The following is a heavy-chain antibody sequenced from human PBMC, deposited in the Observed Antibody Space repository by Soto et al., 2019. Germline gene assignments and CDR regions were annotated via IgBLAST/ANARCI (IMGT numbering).Heavy chain of an antibody. CDR2: IIPIFGTA. CDR3: AKRKGDGDTLDYYYYGMDV. Sequence: SVKVSCKASGGTFSSYAISWVRQAPGQGLEWMGGIIPIFGTANYAQKFQGRVTITADESTSTAYMELSSLRSEDTAVYYCAKRKGDGDTLDYYYYGMDVWGQGTTVTVSS. V-gene: IGHV1-69*13. J-gene: IGHJ6*02. D-gene: IGHD2-21*02. CDR1: GGTFSSYA.